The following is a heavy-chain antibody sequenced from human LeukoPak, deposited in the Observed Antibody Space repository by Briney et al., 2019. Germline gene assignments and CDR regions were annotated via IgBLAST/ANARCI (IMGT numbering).Heavy chain of an antibody. D-gene: IGHD4-23*01. J-gene: IGHJ4*02. CDR1: GYTFTNYY. Sequence: ASVKVSCKASGYTFTNYYIRWVRQAPGQGLEWMGMINPSGGSTNYAQKFQGRVTMTRDTSTSTVYMELSSLGSEDTAVYYCAREEHGGYHDYWGQGTLVIVSS. V-gene: IGHV1-46*01. CDR3: AREEHGGYHDY. CDR2: INPSGGST.